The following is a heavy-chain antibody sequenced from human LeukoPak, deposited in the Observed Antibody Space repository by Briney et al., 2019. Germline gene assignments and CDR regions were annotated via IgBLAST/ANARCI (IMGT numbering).Heavy chain of an antibody. CDR3: AKDAIGQYRTYYFDH. V-gene: IGHV3-7*03. Sequence: GGSLRLSCAASGFTFSNYYMSWVRQAPGKGLEWVANIKGDESERYYVDSVKGRFTISRDNAKNSLYLQMNSLRAEDTAVYYCAKDAIGQYRTYYFDHWGQGTLVPVSS. CDR1: GFTFSNYY. CDR2: IKGDESER. D-gene: IGHD1-1*01. J-gene: IGHJ4*02.